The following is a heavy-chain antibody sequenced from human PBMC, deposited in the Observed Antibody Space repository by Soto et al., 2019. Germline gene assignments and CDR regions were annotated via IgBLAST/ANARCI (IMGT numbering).Heavy chain of an antibody. J-gene: IGHJ4*02. CDR3: ARDEGRRPGD. CDR2: IHHSGST. V-gene: IGHV4-4*02. CDR1: GLSISSDNW. Sequence: QVQLQESGPGLVRPSGTVSLTCAVSGLSISSDNWWSWARQLPGKGLGWIGDIHHSGSTNYNASLKSRVTMSVVPSKDLFSLTLNSVTAADTAFYYSARDEGRRPGDWGQGTLVSVSS.